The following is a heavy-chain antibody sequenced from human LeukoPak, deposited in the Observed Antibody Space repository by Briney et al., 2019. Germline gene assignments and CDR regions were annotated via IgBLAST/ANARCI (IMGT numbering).Heavy chain of an antibody. J-gene: IGHJ4*02. CDR1: GGTFSSYA. CDR3: ARVRSSSWYIFDY. V-gene: IGHV1-69*13. D-gene: IGHD6-13*01. CDR2: IIPIFGTA. Sequence: ASMKVSCKASGGTFSSYAISWVRQAPGQGLEWMGGIIPIFGTANYAQKFQGRVTITADESTSTAYMELSSLRSEDTAVYYCARVRSSSWYIFDYWGQGTLVTVSS.